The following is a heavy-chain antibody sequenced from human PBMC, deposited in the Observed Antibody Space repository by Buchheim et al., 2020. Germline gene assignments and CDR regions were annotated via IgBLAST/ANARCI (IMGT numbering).Heavy chain of an antibody. CDR2: ISYDGSNK. CDR1: GFTFSSYA. J-gene: IGHJ6*02. D-gene: IGHD6-19*01. CDR3: ARDIGAVAGKKGYYGMDV. V-gene: IGHV3-30-3*01. Sequence: QVQLVESGGGVVQPGRSLRLSSAASGFTFSSYAMHWVRQAPGKGLEWVAVISYDGSNKYYADSVKGRFTISRDNSKNTLYLQMNSLRAEDTAVYYCARDIGAVAGKKGYYGMDVWGQGTT.